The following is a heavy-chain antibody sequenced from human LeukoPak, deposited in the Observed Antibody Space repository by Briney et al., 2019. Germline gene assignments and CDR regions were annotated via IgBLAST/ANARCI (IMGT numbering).Heavy chain of an antibody. CDR2: IYPADSST. CDR3: ARLSSLGNYYYYMDV. V-gene: IGHV5-51*01. D-gene: IGHD3-16*01. J-gene: IGHJ6*03. Sequence: GESLKIACKASGYSFTTYWIGWVRQAPGKGLEWMGIIYPADSSTEYSPSFQGQVTISADKSISTAYLQWSSLKASDTAMYYCARLSSLGNYYYYMDVWGKGTTVTVSS. CDR1: GYSFTTYW.